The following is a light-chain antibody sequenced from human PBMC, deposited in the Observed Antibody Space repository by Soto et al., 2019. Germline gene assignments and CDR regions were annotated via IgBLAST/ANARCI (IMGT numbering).Light chain of an antibody. Sequence: VMTQSPATLSVSPGERATLPCRASQSVSSYLAWYQQKPGQAPRLLIYDASNRATGIPARFSGSGSGTDFTLTISRLEPEDFAVYYCQQRSNWLTFGGGTKVDI. CDR1: QSVSSY. CDR3: QQRSNWLT. V-gene: IGKV3-11*01. CDR2: DAS. J-gene: IGKJ4*01.